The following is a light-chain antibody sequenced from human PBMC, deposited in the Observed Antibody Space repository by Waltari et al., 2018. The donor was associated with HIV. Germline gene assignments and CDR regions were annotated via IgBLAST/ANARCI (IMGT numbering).Light chain of an antibody. CDR3: QTWGTGNYVV. CDR2: VKSDGTY. J-gene: IGLJ3*02. V-gene: IGLV4-69*01. CDR1: IVHRYSD. Sequence: LVLTQSPSASTSLGASVKTTCKLSIVHRYSDNGSHQQHPEKAPRFIRRVKSDGTYSGGDGTPACFAGSSAGDERYLTIASHQSEDEADYYCQTWGTGNYVVFGGGTTVTVL.